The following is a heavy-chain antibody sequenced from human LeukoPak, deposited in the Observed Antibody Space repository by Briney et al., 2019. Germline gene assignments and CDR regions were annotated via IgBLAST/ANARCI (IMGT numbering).Heavy chain of an antibody. V-gene: IGHV3-30*02. CDR1: GFTFSNFG. CDR2: IRSDGSVE. J-gene: IGHJ6*03. Sequence: GGSLRLSCAASGFTFSNFGMHWVRQAPGKGLDWVAFIRSDGSVEFYADSVRGRFTISRDNSKNTLYLQMNSLRAEDTAVYYCAKSMTTVYYYMDVWGKGTTVTISS. CDR3: AKSMTTVYYYMDV. D-gene: IGHD4-17*01.